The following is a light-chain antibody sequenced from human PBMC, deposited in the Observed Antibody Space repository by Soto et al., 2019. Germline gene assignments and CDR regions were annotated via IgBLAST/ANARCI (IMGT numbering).Light chain of an antibody. V-gene: IGLV2-14*03. CDR2: EVS. CDR1: GTDVGDYDY. Sequence: QSVLTQPPSASGSPGQSVTISRTGAGTDVGDYDYVSWYQQHPGKAPKLIIHEVSARPSGISDRFSGSKSGNTASLTISGLQAEDEADYYCSSYGSTPYVFGTGTKVTVL. CDR3: SSYGSTPYV. J-gene: IGLJ1*01.